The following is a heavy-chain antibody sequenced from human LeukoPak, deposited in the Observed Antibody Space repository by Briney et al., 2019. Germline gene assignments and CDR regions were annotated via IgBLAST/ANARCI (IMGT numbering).Heavy chain of an antibody. CDR1: VGTFSSYA. D-gene: IGHD6-19*01. CDR2: IIPIFGIA. V-gene: IGHV1-69*04. Sequence: ASVKVSCKASVGTFSSYAISWLRQSPGQGLEWMGRIIPIFGIANYAQKFQGRVTITADKSTSTAYMELSSLRSEDTAVYYCARDSQQWLAPYYYGMDVWGQGTTVTVSS. CDR3: ARDSQQWLAPYYYGMDV. J-gene: IGHJ6*02.